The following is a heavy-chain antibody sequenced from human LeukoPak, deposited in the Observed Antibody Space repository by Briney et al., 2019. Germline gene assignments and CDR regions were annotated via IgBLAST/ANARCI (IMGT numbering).Heavy chain of an antibody. J-gene: IGHJ4*02. V-gene: IGHV1-3*01. CDR2: INAGNGNT. CDR1: GYTFTTYA. Sequence: ASVKVSCKASGYTFTTYAMHGVRQAPGRRLECMGWINAGNGNTKYSQKFQDRVTITRDTSASTAYMELSSLRSEDTAVYYCARTTAMVTIFDYWGQGTLVTVSS. D-gene: IGHD5-18*01. CDR3: ARTTAMVTIFDY.